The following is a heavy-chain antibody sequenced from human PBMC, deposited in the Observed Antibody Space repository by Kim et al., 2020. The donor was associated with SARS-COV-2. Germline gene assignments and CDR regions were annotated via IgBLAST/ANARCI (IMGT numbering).Heavy chain of an antibody. CDR3: ARGEGYCGGDCYVI. D-gene: IGHD2-21*02. Sequence: GGSLRLSCVGSGFTLGDHAMHWVRQVPGRGLEWVAGVSWNSYKIGYADSVKGRFTISRDDAKNSLYLQMNSLGADDTAFYYCARGEGYCGGDCYVIWGQGILVTVSS. J-gene: IGHJ4*02. CDR2: VSWNSYKI. V-gene: IGHV3-9*01. CDR1: GFTLGDHA.